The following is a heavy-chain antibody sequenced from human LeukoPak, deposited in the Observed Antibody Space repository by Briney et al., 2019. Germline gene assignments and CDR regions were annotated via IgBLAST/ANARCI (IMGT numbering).Heavy chain of an antibody. CDR1: GDSISSGSYY. V-gene: IGHV4-61*02. CDR3: ARAGGDYYDSSGYYDY. J-gene: IGHJ4*02. Sequence: SSETLSLTCTVSGDSISSGSYYWSWIRQPAGEGLEWIGRIYSSGRTHYSPSLKSRVTISVDTSRNQFSLRLSSVTAADTAVYYCARAGGDYYDSSGYYDYWGQGTLVTVSS. CDR2: IYSSGRT. D-gene: IGHD3-22*01.